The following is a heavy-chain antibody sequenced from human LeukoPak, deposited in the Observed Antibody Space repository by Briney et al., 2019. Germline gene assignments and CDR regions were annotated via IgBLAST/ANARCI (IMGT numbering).Heavy chain of an antibody. CDR3: AKGPLLWN. D-gene: IGHD2/OR15-2a*01. CDR2: ISGSGGST. CDR1: GFTFSSYE. J-gene: IGHJ4*02. V-gene: IGHV3-23*01. Sequence: PGGSLRLSCAASGFTFSSYEMNWVRQAPGKGLEGVSAISGSGGSTYYADSVKGRFTISRDNSRNTLYLQMSSLRAEDTAVYYCAKGPLLWNWGQGTLVTVSS.